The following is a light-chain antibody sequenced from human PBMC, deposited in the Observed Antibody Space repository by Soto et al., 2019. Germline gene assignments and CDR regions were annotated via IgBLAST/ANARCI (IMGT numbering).Light chain of an antibody. Sequence: AIQLTQSPSSLSASVGDRVTITCRASQGISTALAWYQQKPGKAPKVLIYDASSLQGGVQTRFSGSGSGTDFTLTITSLQPEDCASYYCQQFHNYPLSFGGGTKVDIK. CDR3: QQFHNYPLS. CDR2: DAS. J-gene: IGKJ4*01. V-gene: IGKV1D-13*01. CDR1: QGISTA.